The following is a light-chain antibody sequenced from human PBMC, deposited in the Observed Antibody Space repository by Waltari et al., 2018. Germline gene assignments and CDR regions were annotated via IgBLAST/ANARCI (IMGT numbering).Light chain of an antibody. J-gene: IGLJ3*02. V-gene: IGLV2-14*01. CDR3: SSFTTSSTWV. Sequence: QSALTQPASVSGSPGQSITISCIGTSSDIGAYNYVSWYQQHPGKAPKLIIYEVSNRPSGVSNRFSGSKSGNTASPTISGLQAEDEADYYCSSFTTSSTWVFGGGTKLTVL. CDR2: EVS. CDR1: SSDIGAYNY.